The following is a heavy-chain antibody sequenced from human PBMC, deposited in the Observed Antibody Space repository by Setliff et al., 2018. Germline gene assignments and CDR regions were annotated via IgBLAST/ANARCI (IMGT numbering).Heavy chain of an antibody. CDR1: GYTFTSYG. CDR2: ISAYNGNT. CDR3: ARERTTNWEGYYFDY. J-gene: IGHJ4*02. Sequence: ASVKVSCKASGYTFTSYGISWVRQAPGQGLEWMGWISAYNGNTNYAQKLQGRVTMTTDTSTSTAYMELRSLRSDDTAVYYCARERTTNWEGYYFDYWGQGTLVTVSS. D-gene: IGHD7-27*01. V-gene: IGHV1-18*01.